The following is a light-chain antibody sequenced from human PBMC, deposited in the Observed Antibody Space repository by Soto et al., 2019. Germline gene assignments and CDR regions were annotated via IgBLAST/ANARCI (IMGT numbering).Light chain of an antibody. J-gene: IGLJ3*02. CDR2: GVS. CDR3: SSYTAYTTLWV. CDR1: PSDIGNYNY. Sequence: QSVLTQPASVSGSLGQSITISCTGTPSDIGNYNYVSWYQQHPGKAPKLIIYGVSNRPSGVSNRFSASKSGNAASLTISGLQAEDEADYYCSSYTAYTTLWVFGGGTKLTVL. V-gene: IGLV2-14*01.